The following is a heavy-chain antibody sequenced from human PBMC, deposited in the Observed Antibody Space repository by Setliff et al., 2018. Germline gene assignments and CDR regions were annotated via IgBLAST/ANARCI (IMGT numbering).Heavy chain of an antibody. V-gene: IGHV3-7*01. Sequence: GGSLRLSCTASGFIFSTYWMSWVRQAPGKGLEWVANIKQDGSDKYYVDSVKGRFTISRDNAKNSLYLQMNSLRAEDTAVYYCARLRKDYGDYYYFDYWGQGTLVTVSS. CDR2: IKQDGSDK. CDR1: GFIFSTYW. D-gene: IGHD4-17*01. CDR3: ARLRKDYGDYYYFDY. J-gene: IGHJ4*02.